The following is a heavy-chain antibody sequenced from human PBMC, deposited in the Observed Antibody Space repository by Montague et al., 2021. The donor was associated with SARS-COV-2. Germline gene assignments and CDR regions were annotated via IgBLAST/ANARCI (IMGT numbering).Heavy chain of an antibody. J-gene: IGHJ3*02. CDR3: ARSYYDILTNYYDAFDI. CDR2: XDWDDDK. D-gene: IGHD3-9*01. V-gene: IGHV2-70*04. CDR1: GLSLSTSGMR. Sequence: PELVKPTQTLTLTCTLSGLSLSTSGMRASWIRQPPGKALEWLARXDWDDDKFYSTSLKTRLTISKDTSKNQVVLTMTNMDPVDTATYYCARSYYDILTNYYDAFDIWGQGTMVTVSS.